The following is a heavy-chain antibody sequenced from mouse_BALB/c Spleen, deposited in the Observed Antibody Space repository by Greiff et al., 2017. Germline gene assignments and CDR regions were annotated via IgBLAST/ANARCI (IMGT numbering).Heavy chain of an antibody. CDR3: TRLWDVGAY. V-gene: IGHV1-55*01. CDR1: GYAFSSYW. CDR2: IYPGSGST. Sequence: VQLQQSGAELVRPGSSVKISCKASGYAFSSYWMNWVKQRPGQGLEWIGNIYPGSGSTNYDEKFKSKATLTVDTSSSTAYMQLSSLTSEDSAVYYCTRLWDVGAYWGQGTLVTVSA. J-gene: IGHJ3*01. D-gene: IGHD4-1*01.